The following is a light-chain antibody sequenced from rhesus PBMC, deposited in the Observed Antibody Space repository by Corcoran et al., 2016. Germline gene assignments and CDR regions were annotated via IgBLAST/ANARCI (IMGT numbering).Light chain of an antibody. CDR2: EVS. V-gene: IGLV2S7*01. CDR3: CSYTTSITFV. J-gene: IGLJ1*01. CDR1: SSDVGGYTY. Sequence: QSAPTQPPSVSGSPGQSVTISCTGTSSDVGGYTYVSWYQQHPGKAPKLMIYEVSKRPSGVSDRVSGAKSGNTASLTISGLQAEDAADYYCCSYTTSITFVFGGGTRLTVL.